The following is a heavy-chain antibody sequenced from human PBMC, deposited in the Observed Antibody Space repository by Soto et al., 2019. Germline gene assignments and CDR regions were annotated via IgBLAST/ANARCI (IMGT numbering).Heavy chain of an antibody. Sequence: PGGSLILSCAASGFTFSSYWMSWVRQAPGKGLEWVANIKQDGSEKYYVDSVKGRFTISRDNAKNSLYLQMNSLRAEDTAVYYCASGGILVPAARSYYYYGMDVWGQGTTVTVSS. CDR1: GFTFSSYW. D-gene: IGHD2-2*01. CDR3: ASGGILVPAARSYYYYGMDV. CDR2: IKQDGSEK. V-gene: IGHV3-7*01. J-gene: IGHJ6*02.